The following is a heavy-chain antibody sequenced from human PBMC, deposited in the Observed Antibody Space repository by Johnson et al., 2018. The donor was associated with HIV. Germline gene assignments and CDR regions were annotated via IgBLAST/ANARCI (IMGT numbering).Heavy chain of an antibody. V-gene: IGHV3-13*01. D-gene: IGHD6-13*01. CDR3: ARDQRLAAVATDGFDV. J-gene: IGHJ3*01. CDR2: IGTAGDT. CDR1: GFTFSSYG. Sequence: MQLVESGGGVVQPGRSLRLSCAASGFTFSSYGMHWVRQATGKGLEWVSAIGTAGDTYYPGSVKGRFTISRENAKNSLYLQMNSLRAEDTAVYYCARDQRLAAVATDGFDVWGQGTMVTVSS.